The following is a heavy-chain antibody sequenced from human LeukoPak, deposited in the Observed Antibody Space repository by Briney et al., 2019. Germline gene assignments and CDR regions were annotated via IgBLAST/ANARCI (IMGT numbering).Heavy chain of an antibody. CDR1: GFTFSSYA. CDR2: ISSNGGST. J-gene: IGHJ4*02. CDR3: AREGLYSGSYFFDY. D-gene: IGHD1-26*01. V-gene: IGHV3-64*01. Sequence: GGSLRLSCAASGFTFSSYAMHWVRQAPGKGLEYVSAISSNGGSTYYANSVKGRFTISRDNSKNTLYLQMGSLRAEDMAVYYCAREGLYSGSYFFDYWGQGTLVTVSS.